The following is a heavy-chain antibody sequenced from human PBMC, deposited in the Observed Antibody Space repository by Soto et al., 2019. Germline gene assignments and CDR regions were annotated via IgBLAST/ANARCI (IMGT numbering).Heavy chain of an antibody. D-gene: IGHD5-18*01. J-gene: IGHJ4*02. CDR1: GGTFSSYA. Sequence: GASVKVSCKASGGTFSSYAISWVRQAPGQGLEWMGGIIPIFGTANYAQKFQGRVTITADESTSTAYMELSSLRSEDTAVYYCASGQLWLQLDYWGQGTLVTVSS. CDR3: ASGQLWLQLDY. V-gene: IGHV1-69*13. CDR2: IIPIFGTA.